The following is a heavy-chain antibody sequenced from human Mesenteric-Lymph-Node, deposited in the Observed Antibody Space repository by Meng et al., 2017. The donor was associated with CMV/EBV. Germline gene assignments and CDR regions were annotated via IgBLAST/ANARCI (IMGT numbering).Heavy chain of an antibody. CDR1: GFRFSSHS. D-gene: IGHD2-21*01. CDR3: ARDIGQYQLLDAAFDY. CDR2: ISDSSHYI. Sequence: SGFRFSSHSMYWVRQAPGKGLEWVSSISDSSHYISYTESVKGRFIISRDNAKNTLYLQMNSLKGEDTALYYCARDIGQYQLLDAAFDYWGQGTLVTVSS. J-gene: IGHJ4*02. V-gene: IGHV3-21*06.